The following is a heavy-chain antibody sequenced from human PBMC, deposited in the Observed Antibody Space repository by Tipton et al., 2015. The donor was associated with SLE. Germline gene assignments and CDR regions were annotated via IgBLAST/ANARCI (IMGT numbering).Heavy chain of an antibody. CDR2: INHSGST. V-gene: IGHV4-34*01. CDR3: ARGVVVAAGWFDP. Sequence: LRLSCAVYGGSFSGYYWSWIRQPPGKGLEWIGEINHSGSTNYNPSLKSRVTISVDTSKNHFSLKLSSVTAADTAVYYCARGVVVAAGWFDPWGQGTLVTVSS. D-gene: IGHD2-15*01. J-gene: IGHJ5*02. CDR1: GGSFSGYY.